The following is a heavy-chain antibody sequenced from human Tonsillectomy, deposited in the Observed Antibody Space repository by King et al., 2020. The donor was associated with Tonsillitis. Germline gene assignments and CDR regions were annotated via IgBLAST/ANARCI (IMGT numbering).Heavy chain of an antibody. CDR3: ARASLQGSGSFY. CDR1: GGSFSGYY. V-gene: IGHV4-34*01. CDR2: INHSGST. Sequence: VQLQQWGAGLLKPSETLSLTCAVYGGSFSGYYWSWLRQPPWKGLEWIGEINHSGSTNYNPSLKSRVTISVYTSKNQFSLKLSSVTAADTAVYYCARASLQGSGSFYWGQGTLVTVSS. J-gene: IGHJ4*02. D-gene: IGHD3-10*01.